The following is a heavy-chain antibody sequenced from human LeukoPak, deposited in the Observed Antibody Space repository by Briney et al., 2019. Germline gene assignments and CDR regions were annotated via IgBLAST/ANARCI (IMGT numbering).Heavy chain of an antibody. CDR2: IDTNTGIP. Sequence: ASVTVSFTASGYTFINFAMNWVRQAPGQGLEWMGWIDTNTGIPTYAQGFTGRFVFSLDTSVSTVYLQITSLQAEDAAVYYCARDPGSQRVNRLARRGDYWGQGTLVTVSS. CDR3: ARDPGSQRVNRLARRGDY. CDR1: GYTFINFA. V-gene: IGHV7-4-1*02. D-gene: IGHD1-14*01. J-gene: IGHJ4*02.